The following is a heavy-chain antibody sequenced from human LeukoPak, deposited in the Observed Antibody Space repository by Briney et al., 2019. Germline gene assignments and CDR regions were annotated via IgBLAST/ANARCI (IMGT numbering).Heavy chain of an antibody. CDR2: IYDSGST. D-gene: IGHD3-3*01. CDR1: GGSISSYY. V-gene: IGHV4-59*01. Sequence: SETLSLTCTVSGGSISSYYWSWIRQPPGQGLEWIGYIYDSGSTNYNPSLKSRVTISVDTSKNQFSLKLSSVTAADTAVYYCARSIFRYFDPWGQGTLVTVSS. CDR3: ARSIFRYFDP. J-gene: IGHJ5*02.